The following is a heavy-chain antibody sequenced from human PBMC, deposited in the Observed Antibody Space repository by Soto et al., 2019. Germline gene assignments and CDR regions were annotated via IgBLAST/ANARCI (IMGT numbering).Heavy chain of an antibody. CDR3: VRDHCSTATCSTVWFDP. J-gene: IGHJ5*02. CDR1: GFTFSSYG. D-gene: IGHD2-2*02. Sequence: GGSLRLSCAASGFTFSSYGMHWVREAPGNGLDWVALISYDGGNKYYADSVKGRFTISRDNPKNTLYLQMNSLRAEDTAVYYCVRDHCSTATCSTVWFDPWGQGTQVTVSS. CDR2: ISYDGGNK. V-gene: IGHV3-30*03.